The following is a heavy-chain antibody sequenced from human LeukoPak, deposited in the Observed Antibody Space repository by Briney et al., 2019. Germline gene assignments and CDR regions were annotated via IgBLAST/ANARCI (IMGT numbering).Heavy chain of an antibody. CDR3: ARCSSSSETIDAFGI. D-gene: IGHD6-6*01. J-gene: IGHJ3*02. V-gene: IGHV1-69*13. CDR1: GGTFSSYA. Sequence: ASVKVSCKASGGTFSSYAISWVRQAPGQGLEWMGGIIPIFGTANYAQKFQGRVTITADESTSTAYMELSSLRSEDTAVYYCARCSSSSETIDAFGIWGQGTMVTVSS. CDR2: IIPIFGTA.